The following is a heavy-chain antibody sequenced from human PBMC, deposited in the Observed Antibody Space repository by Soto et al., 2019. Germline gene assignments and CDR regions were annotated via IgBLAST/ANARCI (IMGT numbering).Heavy chain of an antibody. CDR3: ARVGVIDYYYYGMDV. D-gene: IGHD3-10*01. V-gene: IGHV1-2*02. J-gene: IGHJ6*02. CDR2: INPNSGGT. CDR1: GYTFTGYY. Sequence: ASVKVSCKASGYTFTGYYMHWVRQAPGQGLEWMGWINPNSGGTNYAQKFQGRVTMTRDTSISTAYMELSRLRSDDTAVYYCARVGVIDYYYYGMDVWGQGTTVTVSS.